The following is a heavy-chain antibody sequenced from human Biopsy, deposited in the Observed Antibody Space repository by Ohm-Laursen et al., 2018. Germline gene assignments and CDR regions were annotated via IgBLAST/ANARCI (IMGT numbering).Heavy chain of an antibody. CDR1: GGSIISYY. Sequence: SDTLSLTCSVSGGSIISYYWTWIRQPPGKGLEWIGHVYNGGITNYNPSLKSRVTISKDTSKNQFSLKVSSVTAADTALYYCARHPTGFWFDPWGHGTLVTVSS. J-gene: IGHJ5*02. CDR3: ARHPTGFWFDP. V-gene: IGHV4-59*08. CDR2: VYNGGIT.